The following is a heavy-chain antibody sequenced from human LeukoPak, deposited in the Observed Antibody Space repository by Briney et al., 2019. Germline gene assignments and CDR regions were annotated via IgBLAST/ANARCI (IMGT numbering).Heavy chain of an antibody. J-gene: IGHJ4*02. Sequence: GESLKISCKGSGYSFTSYWIGWVRQMPGKGLEWMGIIYPGDSDTRYSPSFQGQVTISADKSISTAYPQWSSLKASDTAMYYCARLAAAGSMGIDYWGQGTLVTVSS. CDR1: GYSFTSYW. D-gene: IGHD6-13*01. V-gene: IGHV5-51*01. CDR2: IYPGDSDT. CDR3: ARLAAAGSMGIDY.